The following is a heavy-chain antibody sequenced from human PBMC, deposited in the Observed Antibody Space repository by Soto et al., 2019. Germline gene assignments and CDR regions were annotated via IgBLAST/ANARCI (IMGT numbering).Heavy chain of an antibody. J-gene: IGHJ4*02. CDR2: ISSAGDSS. CDR3: ARVYCSTTTCHVQAFDS. V-gene: IGHV3-48*03. D-gene: IGHD2-2*01. Sequence: QAGGSLRLSCAASGFTFSSYEMNWVRQAPGKTLEWVSYISSAGDSSYYADSVKSRFTISRDNAKNSLYLQMNSLGVEDTAVYYCARVYCSTTTCHVQAFDSWGQGTLVTVSS. CDR1: GFTFSSYE.